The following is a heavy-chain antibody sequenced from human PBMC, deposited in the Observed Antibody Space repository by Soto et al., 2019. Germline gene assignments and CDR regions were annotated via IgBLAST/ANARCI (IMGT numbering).Heavy chain of an antibody. J-gene: IGHJ3*02. D-gene: IGHD3-22*01. Sequence: GGSLRLSCAASGFTFSSYAMSWVRQAPGKGLEWVSAISGSGGSTYYADSVKGRFTISRDNSKSTLYLQMNSLRAEDTAVYYCAKVDPGITMIVVVITTGAFDIWGQGTMVTVSS. CDR2: ISGSGGST. V-gene: IGHV3-23*01. CDR3: AKVDPGITMIVVVITTGAFDI. CDR1: GFTFSSYA.